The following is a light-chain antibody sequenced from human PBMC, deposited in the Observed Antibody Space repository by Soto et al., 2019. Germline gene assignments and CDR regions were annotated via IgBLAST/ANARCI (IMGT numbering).Light chain of an antibody. Sequence: DIQMTQSPSTLSASVGDRVTITCRASQSISNWLAWYQQKPGKAPKLLIYNASSLESGVPSRFIGSGSGTEFTLTISSLQPDDFATYYCQQYNSSFGQGTKVEIK. CDR1: QSISNW. V-gene: IGKV1-5*03. CDR3: QQYNSS. CDR2: NAS. J-gene: IGKJ1*01.